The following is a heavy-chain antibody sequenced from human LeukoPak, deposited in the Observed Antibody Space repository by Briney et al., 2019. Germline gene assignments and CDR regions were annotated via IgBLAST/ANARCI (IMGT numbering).Heavy chain of an antibody. CDR1: GFIFSSYV. J-gene: IGHJ4*02. CDR2: IQYDGSNK. CDR3: ARRAGAYSHPYDY. V-gene: IGHV3-30*19. Sequence: GGSLRLSCVAPGFIFSSYVMHWVRQAPGKGLEWVAYIQYDGSNKQYADSVKGRFTISRDSSKNTLYLQMNSLRAEDTAVYYCARRAGAYSHPYDYWGQGTLVTVPS. D-gene: IGHD4/OR15-4a*01.